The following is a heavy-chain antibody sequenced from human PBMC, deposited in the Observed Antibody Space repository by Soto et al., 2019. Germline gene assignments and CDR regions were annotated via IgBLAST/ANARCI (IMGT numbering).Heavy chain of an antibody. V-gene: IGHV3-30-3*01. J-gene: IGHJ4*02. CDR3: ARWEQPLFDY. Sequence: QVPLVESGRGVVQPGRSLRLSCAASGFTVSAYTMHWVRQAPGKGLEWVAVISSDGSHKYYADSLKGRYTISRDNSTNTLYLQMNSLRAENTAVYYCARWEQPLFDYWGQGTLVTVSS. CDR2: ISSDGSHK. CDR1: GFTVSAYT. D-gene: IGHD1-26*01.